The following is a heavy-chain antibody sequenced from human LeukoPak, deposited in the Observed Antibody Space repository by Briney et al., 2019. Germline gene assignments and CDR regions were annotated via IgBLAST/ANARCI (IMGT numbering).Heavy chain of an antibody. CDR1: GGSISSYY. J-gene: IGHJ5*02. V-gene: IGHV4-59*01. D-gene: IGHD6-13*01. Sequence: KPSETLSLTCTVSGGSISSYYRSWIRQPPGKGLEWIGYIYYSGSTNYNPSLKSRVTISVDTSKNQFSLKLSSVTAADTAVYYCAREYSSSSPFDPWGQGTLVTVSS. CDR2: IYYSGST. CDR3: AREYSSSSPFDP.